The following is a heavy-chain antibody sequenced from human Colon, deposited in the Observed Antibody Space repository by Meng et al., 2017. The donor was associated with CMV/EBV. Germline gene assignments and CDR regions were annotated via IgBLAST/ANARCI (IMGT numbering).Heavy chain of an antibody. CDR3: GRDIPGGAVALDS. V-gene: IGHV3-74*01. J-gene: IGHJ4*02. Sequence: GESLKISCVASGLTFSSHWMHWVRQTPGKELVWVSRISNDGRTPTYADSVKGRFTISRDNARNSLYLQMNSLRVEDTAVYFCGRDIPGGAVALDSWGQGTLVTVSS. CDR2: ISNDGRTP. D-gene: IGHD3-3*02. CDR1: GLTFSSHW.